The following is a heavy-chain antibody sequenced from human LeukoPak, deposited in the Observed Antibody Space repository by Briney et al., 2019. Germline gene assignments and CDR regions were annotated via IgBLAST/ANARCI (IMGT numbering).Heavy chain of an antibody. CDR1: GFTFSSYG. Sequence: HPGGSLRLSCAASGFTFSSYGMSWVRQAPGKGLEWVSAISGSGGSTYYADSVKGRFTISRDNSKNTLYLQMNSLRAEDTAVYYCAKDRVLWFGELLPDYWGQGTLVTVSS. CDR2: ISGSGGST. D-gene: IGHD3-10*01. V-gene: IGHV3-23*01. J-gene: IGHJ4*02. CDR3: AKDRVLWFGELLPDY.